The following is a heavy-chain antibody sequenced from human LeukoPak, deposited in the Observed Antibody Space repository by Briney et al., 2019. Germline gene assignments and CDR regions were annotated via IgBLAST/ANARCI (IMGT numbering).Heavy chain of an antibody. CDR3: ATLWDPVAGTTQPLL. V-gene: IGHV3-48*03. J-gene: IGHJ4*02. Sequence: PGGSLRLSCAASEFTFSSYEMNWVRQAPGKGLEWVSYISGSGSTIYYGDSLEGRFTISRDNANNSLYLQINSLRVEDTAVYYCATLWDPVAGTTQPLLWGQGTLVTVSS. CDR1: EFTFSSYE. D-gene: IGHD6-19*01. CDR2: ISGSGSTI.